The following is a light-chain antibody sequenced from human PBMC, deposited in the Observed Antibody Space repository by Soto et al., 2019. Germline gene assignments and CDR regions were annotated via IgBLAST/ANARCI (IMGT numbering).Light chain of an antibody. CDR1: QSLSVSY. CDR3: HQFGDSPQT. CDR2: GTP. J-gene: IGKJ1*01. Sequence: EIVLTQSPCTLSLSPGDRATLSCRASQSLSVSYMAWYQQRPGQAPRLLIYGTPTRAAGVPDRFSGSGSGTDFTLAISRLEPEDFAVYYCHQFGDSPQTFGQGTKVDIK. V-gene: IGKV3-20*01.